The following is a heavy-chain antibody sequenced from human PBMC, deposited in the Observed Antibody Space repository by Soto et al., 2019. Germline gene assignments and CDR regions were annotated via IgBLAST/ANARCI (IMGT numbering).Heavy chain of an antibody. CDR1: GGTFSSYA. J-gene: IGHJ4*02. Sequence: GAPVKVSRKASGGTFSSYAIRRGRQSPGQGLEWMGGIIPIFGTANYAQKFQGRVTITADESTSTAYMELSSLRSEDTAVYYCATGGYSYGKIDYWGPGTLVTVSS. D-gene: IGHD5-18*01. V-gene: IGHV1-69*13. CDR3: ATGGYSYGKIDY. CDR2: IIPIFGTA.